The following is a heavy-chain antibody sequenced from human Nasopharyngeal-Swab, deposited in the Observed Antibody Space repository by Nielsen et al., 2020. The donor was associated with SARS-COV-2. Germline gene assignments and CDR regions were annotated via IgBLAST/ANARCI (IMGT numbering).Heavy chain of an antibody. D-gene: IGHD5-12*01. Sequence: GESLKISCAASGFIFSSYAMHWVRQAPGKELEWVAVISYDESNKYYADSVKGRFTISRDNSKNTLYLQMNSLRAEDTAIYYCAKDRDSGDDSDDYYHYYGMDVWGQGTTVTVSS. CDR1: GFIFSSYA. V-gene: IGHV3-30-3*01. CDR3: AKDRDSGDDSDDYYHYYGMDV. CDR2: ISYDESNK. J-gene: IGHJ6*02.